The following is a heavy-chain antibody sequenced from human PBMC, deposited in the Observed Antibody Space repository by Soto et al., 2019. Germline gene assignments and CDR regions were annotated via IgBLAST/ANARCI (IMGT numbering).Heavy chain of an antibody. J-gene: IGHJ4*02. D-gene: IGHD3-3*01. Sequence: GGSLRLSCAASGFTFSSYGMHWVRQAPGKGLEWVAVIWYDGSNKYYADSVKGRFTISRDNSKNTLYLQMNSLRAEDTAVYYCAREHITIFGVVTRTFDYWGQGTLVTVSS. CDR1: GFTFSSYG. V-gene: IGHV3-33*01. CDR2: IWYDGSNK. CDR3: AREHITIFGVVTRTFDY.